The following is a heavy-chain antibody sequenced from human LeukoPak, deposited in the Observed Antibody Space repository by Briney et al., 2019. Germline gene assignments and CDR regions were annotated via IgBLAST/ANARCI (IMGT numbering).Heavy chain of an antibody. D-gene: IGHD3-10*02. CDR2: ISSSSSYI. J-gene: IGHJ4*02. Sequence: GGSLRLSCGVSGFTFSSYSMCRVRQAPGKGLEWVSFISSSSSYIYYADSVKGRFTISRDNAKDSLYLQMNNLRAEDTAVYYCARGTMFPYYFDYWGQGTLVTVSS. V-gene: IGHV3-21*01. CDR3: ARGTMFPYYFDY. CDR1: GFTFSSYS.